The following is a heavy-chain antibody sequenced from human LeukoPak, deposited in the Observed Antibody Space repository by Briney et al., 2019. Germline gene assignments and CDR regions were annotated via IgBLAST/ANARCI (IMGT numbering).Heavy chain of an antibody. CDR1: GYTFTSYG. V-gene: IGHV1-18*01. CDR3: ARHADVLRYSDWSNSPYYFDY. Sequence: GASVKVSCKASGYTFTSYGISWVRQAPGQGLEWMGWISAYNGNTNYAQKLQGRVTMTTDTSTSTAYMELRSLRSDDTAVYYCARHADVLRYSDWSNSPYYFDYWGQGTLVTVSS. J-gene: IGHJ4*02. D-gene: IGHD3-9*01. CDR2: ISAYNGNT.